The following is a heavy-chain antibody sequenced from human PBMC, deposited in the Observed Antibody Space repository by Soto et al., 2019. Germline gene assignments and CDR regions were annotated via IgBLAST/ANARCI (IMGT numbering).Heavy chain of an antibody. CDR2: INAGNGNT. D-gene: IGHD6-19*01. CDR3: ARVSSGALGYFQH. Sequence: QVQLVQSGAEVKKPGASVKVSCKASGYTFTSYAMHWVRQAPGQRLEWMGWINAGNGNTKYSQKFQGRVTITRDTSASTAYMELSSLRSEDTAVYYCARVSSGALGYFQHWGQGTLVTVSS. V-gene: IGHV1-3*01. J-gene: IGHJ1*01. CDR1: GYTFTSYA.